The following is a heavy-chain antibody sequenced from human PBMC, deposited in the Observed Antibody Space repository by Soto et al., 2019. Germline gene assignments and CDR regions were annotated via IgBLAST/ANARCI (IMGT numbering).Heavy chain of an antibody. CDR2: INAGNGNT. Sequence: GASVKVSCKASGYTFTSYAMHWVRQAPGQRLEWMGWINAGNGNTKYSQKFQGRVTITRDTSASTAYMELSSLRSEDTAVYYCAREDEDWDYYYDSSGYYSYFDYWGQGTLVTVSS. CDR3: AREDEDWDYYYDSSGYYSYFDY. V-gene: IGHV1-3*01. J-gene: IGHJ4*02. D-gene: IGHD3-22*01. CDR1: GYTFTSYA.